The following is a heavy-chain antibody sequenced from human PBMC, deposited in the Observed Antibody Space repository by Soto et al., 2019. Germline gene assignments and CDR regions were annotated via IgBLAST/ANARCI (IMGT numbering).Heavy chain of an antibody. J-gene: IGHJ4*02. CDR2: IYWDDDK. CDR1: GFSLTTSGVG. CDR3: AHRVLRTVFGLVTTTAIYFDF. D-gene: IGHD3-3*01. Sequence: QITLNESGPTLVKPTQTLTLTCTFSGFSLTTSGVGVGWIRQSPGKAPEWLALIYWDDDKRYSPSLKSRLTITKDTSKNQVVLTMANLDTADTATYYCAHRVLRTVFGLVTTTAIYFDFWGQGTPAAVSS. V-gene: IGHV2-5*02.